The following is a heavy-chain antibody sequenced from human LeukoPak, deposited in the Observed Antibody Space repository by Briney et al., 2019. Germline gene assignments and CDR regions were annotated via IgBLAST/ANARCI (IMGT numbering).Heavy chain of an antibody. Sequence: GGSLRLSCAASGFTFSSYAMSWVRQAPGKGLEWVSAISGSGGSTYYADSVKGRFTISRDNSKNTLYLQMNSLRAEDTAVYYCTTDSSYYYDSSGYYYDTDYWGQGTLVTVSS. J-gene: IGHJ4*02. CDR2: ISGSGGST. D-gene: IGHD3-22*01. CDR1: GFTFSSYA. CDR3: TTDSSYYYDSSGYYYDTDY. V-gene: IGHV3-23*01.